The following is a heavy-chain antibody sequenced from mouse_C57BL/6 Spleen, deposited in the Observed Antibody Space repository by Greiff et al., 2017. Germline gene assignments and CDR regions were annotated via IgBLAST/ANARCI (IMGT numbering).Heavy chain of an antibody. V-gene: IGHV1-26*01. CDR3: AGVITTVVGYFDY. D-gene: IGHD1-1*01. CDR2: INPNNGGT. J-gene: IGHJ2*01. CDR1: GYTFTDYY. Sequence: EVQLQQSGPELVKPGASVKISCKASGYTFTDYYMNWVKQSHGKSLEWIGDINPNNGGTSYNQKFKGKATLTVDKSSSTAYMELRSLTSEDSAVYYCAGVITTVVGYFDYWGQGTTLTVSS.